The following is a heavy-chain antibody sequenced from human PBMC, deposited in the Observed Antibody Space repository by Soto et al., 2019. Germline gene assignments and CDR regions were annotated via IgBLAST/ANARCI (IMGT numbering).Heavy chain of an antibody. CDR1: GGSISSADYY. D-gene: IGHD2-8*01. J-gene: IGHJ6*02. V-gene: IGHV4-30-4*01. CDR2: ISYSGTT. CDR3: ARDLSNRPYYYDLDV. Sequence: LSLTCPVSGGSISSADYYWSWLRQPPGEGLEWIGYISYSGTTYYNPSLKSRITISVDTSKNQFSLKLSSVTAADTAVYYCARDLSNRPYYYDLDVWGQGTTVTVSS.